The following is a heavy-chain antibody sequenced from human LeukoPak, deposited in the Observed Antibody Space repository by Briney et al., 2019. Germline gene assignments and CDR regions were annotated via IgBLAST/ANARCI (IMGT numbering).Heavy chain of an antibody. CDR3: ARGGDYFYYYYMDV. J-gene: IGHJ6*03. CDR1: GGSISSYY. D-gene: IGHD4-17*01. CDR2: IYYSGST. Sequence: SETLSLTCTVSGGSISSYYWSWIRQPPGKGLEWIGYIYYSGSTNYNPSLKSRVTISVDTSKNQFSLKLSSVTAADTAVYYSARGGDYFYYYYMDVWGKGTTVTVSS. V-gene: IGHV4-59*01.